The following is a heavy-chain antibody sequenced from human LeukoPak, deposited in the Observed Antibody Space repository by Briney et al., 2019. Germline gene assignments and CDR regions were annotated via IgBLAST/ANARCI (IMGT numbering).Heavy chain of an antibody. D-gene: IGHD1-26*01. CDR2: ISAYTGST. CDR3: ARTVGATGAFDI. V-gene: IGHV1-18*01. J-gene: IGHJ3*02. CDR1: VYSYSISS. Sequence: ASVKVSFNAAVYSYSISSRTCGGWAPGQGVEWMGWISAYTGSTNYAQKLQGRVTMPTDPSTSTAYMDLRSLRSDDTAVYYCARTVGATGAFDIWGQGTMVIVSS.